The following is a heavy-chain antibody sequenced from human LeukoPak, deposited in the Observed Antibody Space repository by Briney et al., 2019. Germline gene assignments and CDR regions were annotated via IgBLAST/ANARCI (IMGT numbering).Heavy chain of an antibody. CDR2: IYYSGST. V-gene: IGHV4-30-4*01. CDR1: GGSISSGDYY. J-gene: IGHJ3*02. Sequence: SETLSLTCTVSGGSISSGDYYWSWIRQPPGKGLEWIGYIYYSGSTYYNPSLKSRVTISVDTSKNQFSLKLSSVTAADTAVYYCAREHCSSTSVPGRDAFDIWGQGTMVTVSS. D-gene: IGHD2-2*01. CDR3: AREHCSSTSVPGRDAFDI.